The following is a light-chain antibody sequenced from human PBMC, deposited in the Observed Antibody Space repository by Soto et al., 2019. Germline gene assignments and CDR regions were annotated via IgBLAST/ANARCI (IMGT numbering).Light chain of an antibody. CDR2: GAS. CDR1: QSVRSN. CDR3: QQYNNWPGT. V-gene: IGKV3-15*01. Sequence: EIVLTQSPVTLSASPGERATLSCRASQSVRSNLAWYQQKPGQAPRLLIYGASTRATGIPARFSGSGSGTEFTLTISSLQSEDFAVYYCQQYNNWPGTFGQGTKVDIK. J-gene: IGKJ1*01.